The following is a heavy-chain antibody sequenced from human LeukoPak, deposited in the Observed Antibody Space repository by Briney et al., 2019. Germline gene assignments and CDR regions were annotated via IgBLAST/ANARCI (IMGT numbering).Heavy chain of an antibody. D-gene: IGHD3-22*01. CDR1: GGSFSGYY. V-gene: IGHV4-34*01. Sequence: SETLSLTCAVYGGSFSGYYWSWIRQPPGKGLEWIGEINHSGSTNYNPSLKSRVTISVDTSKNQFSLKLSSVTAADTAVYYYARGLSSGYSADAFDIWGQGTMVTVSS. CDR3: ARGLSSGYSADAFDI. CDR2: INHSGST. J-gene: IGHJ3*02.